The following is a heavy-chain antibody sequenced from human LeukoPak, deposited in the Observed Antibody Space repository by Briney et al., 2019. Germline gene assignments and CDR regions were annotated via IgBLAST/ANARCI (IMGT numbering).Heavy chain of an antibody. D-gene: IGHD1-1*01. Sequence: SQTLSLTCAISWDSVSINSATWNWIRQSPSRGLEWLGRTYYRSEWYNDYAVSVKSRVTINSDTSRNQFSLQLDSVTPEDKAVYYCARSTRYSFDYWGQGTLVTVSS. J-gene: IGHJ4*02. CDR3: ARSTRYSFDY. CDR1: WDSVSINSAT. CDR2: TYYRSEWYN. V-gene: IGHV6-1*01.